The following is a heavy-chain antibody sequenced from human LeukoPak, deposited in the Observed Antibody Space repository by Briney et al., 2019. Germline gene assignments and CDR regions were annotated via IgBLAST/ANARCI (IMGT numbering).Heavy chain of an antibody. CDR2: ISYDGSNK. Sequence: GRSLRLSCAASGFTFSSYAMHWVRQAPGKGLEWVAVISYDGSNKYYADSVKGRFTISRDNSKNTLYLQMNSLRAEDTAVYYCEAGSSSVDYWGQGTLVTVSS. D-gene: IGHD6-6*01. CDR1: GFTFSSYA. J-gene: IGHJ4*02. V-gene: IGHV3-30-3*01. CDR3: EAGSSSVDY.